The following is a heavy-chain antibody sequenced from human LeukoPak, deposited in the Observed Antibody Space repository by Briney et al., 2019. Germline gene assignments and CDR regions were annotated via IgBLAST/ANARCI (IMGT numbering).Heavy chain of an antibody. CDR1: GFTFSSYA. CDR3: ARDGLDPPDV. CDR2: ISYDGSNK. D-gene: IGHD3-22*01. J-gene: IGHJ6*02. Sequence: PGRSLRLSCAASGFTFSSYAMHWVRQAPGKGLEWVAVISYDGSNKYYADSVKGRFTISRDNSKNTLYLQMNSLRAEDTAVYYCARDGLDPPDVWGQGTTVTVSS. V-gene: IGHV3-30-3*01.